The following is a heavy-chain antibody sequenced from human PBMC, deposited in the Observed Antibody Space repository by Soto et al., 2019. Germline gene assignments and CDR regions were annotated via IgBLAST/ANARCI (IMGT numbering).Heavy chain of an antibody. J-gene: IGHJ6*02. CDR3: AADDSSGYYFSYYYYYGMDV. CDR1: GFTFTSSA. CDR2: IVVGSGNT. Sequence: GASVKVSCKASGFTFTSSAVQWVRQARGQRLEWIGWIVVGSGNTNYEQKFQERVTITRDMSTSTAYMELSSLRSEDTAVYYCAADDSSGYYFSYYYYYGMDVWGQGTTVTVS. V-gene: IGHV1-58*01. D-gene: IGHD3-22*01.